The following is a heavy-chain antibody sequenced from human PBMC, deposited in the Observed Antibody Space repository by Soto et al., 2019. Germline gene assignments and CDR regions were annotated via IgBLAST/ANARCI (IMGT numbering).Heavy chain of an antibody. V-gene: IGHV3-30-3*01. CDR2: ISYDGSNK. J-gene: IGHJ4*02. Sequence: GGSLRLSCAASGFTFSSYAMHWVRQAPGKGLEWVAVISYDGSNKYYADSVKGRFTNSRDNSKNTLYLQMNSLRAEDTAVYYCAREQEPEWELLGYWGQGTLVTVSS. CDR1: GFTFSSYA. D-gene: IGHD1-26*01. CDR3: AREQEPEWELLGY.